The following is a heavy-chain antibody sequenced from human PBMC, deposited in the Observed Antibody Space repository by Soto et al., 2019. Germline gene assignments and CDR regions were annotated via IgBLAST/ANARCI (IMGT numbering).Heavy chain of an antibody. V-gene: IGHV3-30*18. J-gene: IGHJ6*02. CDR1: GFTFSSYG. D-gene: IGHD6-13*01. CDR2: ISYDGSNK. CDR3: AKDPASPSSWQQPDYGMDV. Sequence: GGSLRLSCAASGFTFSSYGMHWVRQAPGKGLEWVAVISYDGSNKYYADSVKGRFTISRDNSKNTLYLKMNSLRAEDTAVYYCAKDPASPSSWQQPDYGMDVWGQGTTVTVSS.